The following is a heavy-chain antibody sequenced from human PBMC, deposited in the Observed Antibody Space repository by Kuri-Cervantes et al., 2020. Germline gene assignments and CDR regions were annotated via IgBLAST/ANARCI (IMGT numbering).Heavy chain of an antibody. CDR3: ARDFVGGWIDP. D-gene: IGHD4-23*01. Sequence: GSLRLSCTVHSGSFSGYYWSWIRQPPGKGLEWIGEINHSGSTNYSPSLKSRVTISVDTSKSQFSLKLTSVTAADTALYYCARDFVGGWIDPWGQGTLVTVSS. CDR2: INHSGST. CDR1: SGSFSGYY. V-gene: IGHV4-34*01. J-gene: IGHJ5*02.